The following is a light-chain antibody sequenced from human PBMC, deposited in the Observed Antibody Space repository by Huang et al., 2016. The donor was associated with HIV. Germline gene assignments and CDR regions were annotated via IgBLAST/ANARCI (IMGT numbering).Light chain of an antibody. CDR2: QVS. CDR1: QSLIHSNGNTY. CDR3: MQGTHLFT. V-gene: IGKV2-30*02. Sequence: VVLTQSPLYLSVTLGQPASISCRSSQSLIHSNGNTYLNLFQQRPGQSPRRLISQVSRRDSGVPDRLSGSGSGTDFTLKISRVEAGDVGVYYCMQGTHLFTFGGGTRVDIK. J-gene: IGKJ4*01.